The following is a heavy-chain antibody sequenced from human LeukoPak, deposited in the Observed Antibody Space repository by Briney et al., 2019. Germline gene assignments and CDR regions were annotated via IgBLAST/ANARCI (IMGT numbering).Heavy chain of an antibody. CDR1: GFTFSDYW. CDR2: IKEDGSEK. CDR3: ARIGGKGSSSWHDAFDI. J-gene: IGHJ3*02. D-gene: IGHD6-13*01. Sequence: GGSLRLSCAASGFTFSDYWMGWVRQSPGKGLEGVANIKEDGSEKKYVDSVKGRFTISRDNAKNSLYLQMNGLRAEDTAVYYCARIGGKGSSSWHDAFDIWGQGTMVTVSS. V-gene: IGHV3-7*01.